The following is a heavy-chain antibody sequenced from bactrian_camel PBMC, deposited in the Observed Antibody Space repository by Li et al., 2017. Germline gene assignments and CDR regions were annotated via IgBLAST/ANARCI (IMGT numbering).Heavy chain of an antibody. CDR1: KYVYDRNC. J-gene: IGHJ4*01. Sequence: DVQLVESGGGSVRAGGSLRLSCAASKYVYDRNCLGWFRQAPGKEREGVATIYTGGGVTTYADSVKGRFTVSQDNANYTVYLQMNSLKPEDTAMYYCAAARSYYDRWGQGTQVTVS. D-gene: IGHD3*01. CDR2: IYTGGGVT. V-gene: IGHV3S42*01. CDR3: AAARSYYDR.